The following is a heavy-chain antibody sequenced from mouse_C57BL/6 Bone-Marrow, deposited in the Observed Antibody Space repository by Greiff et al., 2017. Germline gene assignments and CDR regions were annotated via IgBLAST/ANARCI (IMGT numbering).Heavy chain of an antibody. D-gene: IGHD1-1*01. J-gene: IGHJ4*01. CDR2: IDPSDSYT. Sequence: VQLQQSGAELVKPGASVKLSCKASGYTFTSYWMQWVKQRPGQGLEWIGEIDPSDSYTNYNQKFKGKATLTVDTSSSTAYMQLSSLTSEDSAVYYCARGTVVATGAMDYWGQGTSVTVSS. CDR1: GYTFTSYW. CDR3: ARGTVVATGAMDY. V-gene: IGHV1-50*01.